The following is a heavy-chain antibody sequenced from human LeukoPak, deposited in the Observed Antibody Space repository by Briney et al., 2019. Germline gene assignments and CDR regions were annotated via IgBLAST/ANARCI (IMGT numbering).Heavy chain of an antibody. Sequence: TSETLSLTCAVSGYSIRSGYHWSWIRQPPGKGLEWIGSIYQSGSTYYNPSLKGRVTISVDTSKNQFSLNLSSVTAADSAVYYCARRDFDSSGYLSFYFDYWGQGTLVTVSS. CDR2: IYQSGST. V-gene: IGHV4-38-2*01. CDR1: GYSIRSGYH. J-gene: IGHJ4*02. D-gene: IGHD3-22*01. CDR3: ARRDFDSSGYLSFYFDY.